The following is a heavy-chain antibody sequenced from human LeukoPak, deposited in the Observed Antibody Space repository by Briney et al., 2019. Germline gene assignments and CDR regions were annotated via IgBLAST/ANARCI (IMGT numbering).Heavy chain of an antibody. CDR1: GFSFSRYW. CDR3: ARSGYTNGYLWGLDY. CDR2: IKTDGGTT. Sequence: GGSLRLSCAASGFSFSRYWMHWVRQAPGEGLVWVSRIKTDGGTTSYADSVKGRCTISRDNAENTLYLQMNSLRAEDTAVYYCARSGYTNGYLWGLDYWGQGALVTVSS. D-gene: IGHD5-18*01. V-gene: IGHV3-74*01. J-gene: IGHJ4*02.